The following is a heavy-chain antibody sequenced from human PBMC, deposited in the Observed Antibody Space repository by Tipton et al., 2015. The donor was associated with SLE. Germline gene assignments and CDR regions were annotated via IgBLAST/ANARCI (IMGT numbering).Heavy chain of an antibody. CDR1: GGSFSDHY. Sequence: TLSLTCAVYGGSFSDHYWSWIRQPPGKGLEWVGEINHSGSTNYNPSLKSRVTISVDTAKNQFSLKLSSVTAADTAVYYCARLSWIQLFDYWGQGTLVTVSS. CDR3: ARLSWIQLFDY. CDR2: INHSGST. D-gene: IGHD5-18*01. V-gene: IGHV4-34*01. J-gene: IGHJ4*02.